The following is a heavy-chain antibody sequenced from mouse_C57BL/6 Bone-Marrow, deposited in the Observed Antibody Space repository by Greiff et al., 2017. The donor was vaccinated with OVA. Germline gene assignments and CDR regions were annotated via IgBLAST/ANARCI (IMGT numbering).Heavy chain of an antibody. D-gene: IGHD1-1*01. J-gene: IGHJ2*01. V-gene: IGHV1-81*01. CDR2: IYPRSGNT. Sequence: VQRVESGAELVRPGASVKLSCKASGYTFTSYGISWVKQRTGQGLEWIGEIYPRSGNTSYNEKFKGKATMTADKSSSTAYMELRSLTSEDSAVYFCARGITTSVFDYWGQGTTLTVSS. CDR3: ARGITTSVFDY. CDR1: GYTFTSYG.